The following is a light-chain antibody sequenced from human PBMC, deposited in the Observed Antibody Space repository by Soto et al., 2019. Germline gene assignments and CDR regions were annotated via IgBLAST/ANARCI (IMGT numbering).Light chain of an antibody. Sequence: QSALTPPASVSGSPGQSITISCTGTSSDVGGYNYVSWYQQHPGKAPKLMIYDVSNRPSGVSNRFSGSKSGNTASLTISGLQAEDEADYYCSSYTSSSTPVFGGGTKLTVL. CDR1: SSDVGGYNY. J-gene: IGLJ2*01. CDR2: DVS. V-gene: IGLV2-14*01. CDR3: SSYTSSSTPV.